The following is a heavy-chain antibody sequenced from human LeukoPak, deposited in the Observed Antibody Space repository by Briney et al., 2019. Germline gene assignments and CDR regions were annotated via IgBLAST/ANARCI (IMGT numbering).Heavy chain of an antibody. D-gene: IGHD6-13*01. Sequence: GGSLRLSCVASGFTFSDYYMSWIRQAPGKGLEWVSYISSSGSTIYYADSVKGRFTISRDNAKNSLYLQMHSLRAEDTAVYYCARDHEYTSSRWDYWGQGTLVTVSS. CDR1: GFTFSDYY. J-gene: IGHJ4*02. CDR2: ISSSGSTI. V-gene: IGHV3-11*01. CDR3: ARDHEYTSSRWDY.